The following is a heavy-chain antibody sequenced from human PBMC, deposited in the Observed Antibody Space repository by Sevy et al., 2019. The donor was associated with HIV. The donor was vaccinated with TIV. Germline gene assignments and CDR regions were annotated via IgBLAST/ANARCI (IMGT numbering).Heavy chain of an antibody. CDR1: GFTFSSYN. V-gene: IGHV3-48*01. CDR2: INSGSTII. D-gene: IGHD2-15*01. Sequence: QLGGSLRLSCVASGFTFSSYNFNWVRQAPGKGLELISFINSGSTIISHADSVKGRFTISRDSAKKSVYLQMNSLRVEDTAVYYCARDGGYSDYGMDLWGQWTTVTVSS. CDR3: ARDGGYSDYGMDL. J-gene: IGHJ6*02.